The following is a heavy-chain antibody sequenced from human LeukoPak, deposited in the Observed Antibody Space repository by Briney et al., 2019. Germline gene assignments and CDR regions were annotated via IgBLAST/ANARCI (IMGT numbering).Heavy chain of an antibody. CDR3: ARRIFGVVANYFDY. V-gene: IGHV4-38-2*01. Sequence: SSETLSLTCAVSGYSISSGYYWGWIRQPPGKGLEWIGSIYHIGSTYYNPSLKSRVTISVDTSKNQFSLKLSSVTAADTAVYYCARRIFGVVANYFDYWGQGTLVTVSP. CDR1: GYSISSGYY. J-gene: IGHJ4*02. CDR2: IYHIGST. D-gene: IGHD3-3*01.